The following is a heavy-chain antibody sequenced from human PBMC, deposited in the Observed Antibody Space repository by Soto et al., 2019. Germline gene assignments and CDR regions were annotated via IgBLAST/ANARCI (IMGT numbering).Heavy chain of an antibody. J-gene: IGHJ3*02. D-gene: IGHD3-22*01. V-gene: IGHV3-33*01. Sequence: PGGSLRLSCAASGFTFSSYGMHWVRQAPGKGLEWVAVIWYDGSNKYYADSVKGRFTISRDNSKNTLYLQMNSMKVEDTAFYYCARTPDYYDSSGPTRDVFIIWGKGTMVTVSS. CDR3: ARTPDYYDSSGPTRDVFII. CDR2: IWYDGSNK. CDR1: GFTFSSYG.